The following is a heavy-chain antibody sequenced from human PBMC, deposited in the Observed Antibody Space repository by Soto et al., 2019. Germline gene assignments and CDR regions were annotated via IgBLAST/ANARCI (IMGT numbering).Heavy chain of an antibody. Sequence: PGESLKISGKGSGYNFATDWIGWVRQMPGKGLECMGIIYPADSDTRYSPSFQGQVTISADKSISTAYLQWSSLKASDTAMYYCARYWHSYSLNYYRGMDVWGQGTTVPVSS. V-gene: IGHV5-51*01. J-gene: IGHJ6*02. CDR2: IYPADSDT. CDR3: ARYWHSYSLNYYRGMDV. CDR1: GYNFATDW. D-gene: IGHD5-18*01.